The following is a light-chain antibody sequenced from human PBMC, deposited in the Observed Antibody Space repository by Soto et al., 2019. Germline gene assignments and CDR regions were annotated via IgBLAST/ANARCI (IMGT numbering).Light chain of an antibody. V-gene: IGKV3-20*01. J-gene: IGKJ4*01. CDR3: QQYGRSPRLT. CDR2: GSS. CDR1: QSVSSSF. Sequence: EIVLTQSPGTLSLSPGARDTLSCRASQSVSSSFLAWYQQKPGQAPRFLIYGSSSRATGIPDRFSGSGSGTDFTLTISRREPEYFSVYYCQQYGRSPRLTFGGGTKVEIK.